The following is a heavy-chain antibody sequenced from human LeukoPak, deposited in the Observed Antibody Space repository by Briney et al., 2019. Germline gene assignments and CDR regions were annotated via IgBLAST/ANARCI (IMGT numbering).Heavy chain of an antibody. J-gene: IGHJ2*01. V-gene: IGHV1-2*02. CDR1: GYTFTGYY. D-gene: IGHD5-24*01. Sequence: ASVKVSCKASGYTFTGYYMHWVRQAPGQGLEWMGWINPNSGGTNYAQKFQGRVTMTRDTSISTAYMELSRLRSDGTAVYYCARGLNLRRGGYNPEGFDLWGRGTLVTVSS. CDR3: ARGLNLRRGGYNPEGFDL. CDR2: INPNSGGT.